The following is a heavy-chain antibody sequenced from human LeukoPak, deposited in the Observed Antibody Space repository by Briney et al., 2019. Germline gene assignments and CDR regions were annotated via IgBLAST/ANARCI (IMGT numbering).Heavy chain of an antibody. D-gene: IGHD1-26*01. J-gene: IGHJ4*02. CDR2: IYYSGST. V-gene: IGHV4-31*03. CDR1: GGSISSGGYY. Sequence: SETLSFTCTVSGGSISSGGYYWSWIRQHPGKGLEWIGYIYYSGSTYYNPSLKSRVTISVDTSKNQFSLKLSSVTAADTAVYYCARDLRKYGVGATARRGENYFDYWGQGTLVTVSS. CDR3: ARDLRKYGVGATARRGENYFDY.